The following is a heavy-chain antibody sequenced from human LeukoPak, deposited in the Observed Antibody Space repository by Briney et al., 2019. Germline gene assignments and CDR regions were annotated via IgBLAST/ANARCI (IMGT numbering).Heavy chain of an antibody. V-gene: IGHV3-49*03. CDR1: GFTFREFA. Sequence: QSGGSLRLSCTSSGFTFREFAVSWFHQAPGEGLEWIGFIRSSIYGGTPKAAASVKGRFIFSRDDSKGVAYLRMNSLKTDDTAVYYCSREWGNGNDLRPDSWGQGTLVTVSS. D-gene: IGHD1-1*01. J-gene: IGHJ4*02. CDR3: SREWGNGNDLRPDS. CDR2: IRSSIYGGTP.